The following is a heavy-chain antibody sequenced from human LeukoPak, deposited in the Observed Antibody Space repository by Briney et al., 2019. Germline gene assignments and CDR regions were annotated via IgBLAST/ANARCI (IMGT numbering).Heavy chain of an antibody. J-gene: IGHJ5*02. Sequence: SETLSLTCTVSGGSISSYYWSWIRQPAGKGLEWIGSIYYSGSTYYNPSLKSRVTISVDTSKNQFSLKLSSVTAADTAVYYCARGLRYFDWLLVSWFDPWGQGTLVTVSS. V-gene: IGHV4-59*05. CDR2: IYYSGST. CDR1: GGSISSYY. CDR3: ARGLRYFDWLLVSWFDP. D-gene: IGHD3-9*01.